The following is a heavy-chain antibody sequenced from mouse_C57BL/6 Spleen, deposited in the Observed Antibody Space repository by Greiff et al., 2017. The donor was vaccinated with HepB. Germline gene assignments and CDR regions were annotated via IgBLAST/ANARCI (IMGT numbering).Heavy chain of an antibody. Sequence: VHLVESGPELVKPGASVKLSCKASGYTFTSYDINWVKQRPGQGLEWIGWIYPRDGSTKYNEKFKGKATLTVDTSSSTAYMELHSLTSEDSAVYFCAPYGYEWFAYWGQGTLVTVSA. D-gene: IGHD2-2*01. V-gene: IGHV1-85*01. CDR1: GYTFTSYD. CDR2: IYPRDGST. CDR3: APYGYEWFAY. J-gene: IGHJ3*01.